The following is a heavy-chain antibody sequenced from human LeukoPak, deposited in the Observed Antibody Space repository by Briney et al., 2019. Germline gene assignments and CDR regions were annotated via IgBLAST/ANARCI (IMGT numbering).Heavy chain of an antibody. V-gene: IGHV3-21*01. CDR1: GFTFSGYR. CDR3: ARCGYSSSWYPLYYYYYMDV. D-gene: IGHD6-13*01. J-gene: IGHJ6*03. CDR2: ISSSSSYI. Sequence: PGGSLRLSCAASGFTFSGYRMNWVRQAPGKGLEWVSSISSSSSYIYYADSVKGRFTISRDNAKNSLYLQMNSLRAEDTAVYYCARCGYSSSWYPLYYYYYMDVWGKGTTVTVSS.